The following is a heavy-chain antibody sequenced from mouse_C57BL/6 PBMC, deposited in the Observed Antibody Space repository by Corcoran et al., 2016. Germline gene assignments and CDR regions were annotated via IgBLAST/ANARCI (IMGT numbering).Heavy chain of an antibody. CDR1: GYTFTDYY. Sequence: EVQLQQSGPELVKPGASVKISCKASGYTFTDYYMNWVKQSHGKSLEWIGDINPNNGGTSYNQKFKGKATLTVDKSSSTAYMELRSLTSEDSAVYYCARNPSLYGSTHCDVWGTGTTVTVSS. V-gene: IGHV1-26*01. J-gene: IGHJ1*03. D-gene: IGHD1-1*01. CDR2: INPNNGGT. CDR3: ARNPSLYGSTHCDV.